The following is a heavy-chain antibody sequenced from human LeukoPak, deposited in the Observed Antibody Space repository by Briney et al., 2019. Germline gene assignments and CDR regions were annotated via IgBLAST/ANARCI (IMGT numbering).Heavy chain of an antibody. D-gene: IGHD1-26*01. CDR2: INPNSGGT. Sequence: ASVKVSCKASGYTFNVYYLHWVRQAPGQGLEWMGWINPNSGGTKYAQKFQGRVTMTSDTSISTGYMELNNLRSDDSAVYFCARRGSAYSVVGATDFDYWGQGTLVTVSS. CDR1: GYTFNVYY. CDR3: ARRGSAYSVVGATDFDY. J-gene: IGHJ4*02. V-gene: IGHV1-2*02.